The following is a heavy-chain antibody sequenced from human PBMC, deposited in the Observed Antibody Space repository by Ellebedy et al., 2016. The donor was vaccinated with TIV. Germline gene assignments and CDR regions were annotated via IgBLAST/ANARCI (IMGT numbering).Heavy chain of an antibody. CDR1: GFTFSTYV. CDR2: INTSSTTT. Sequence: PGGSLRLSFAAPGFTFSTYVMNWVLQAPGTGLEWIAYINTSSTTTHYTDSVRGRFTISRDDAKDSLYLQMSSLRAEDTAVYYCVRKADISGWHPLDHWGQGTLVTVSS. CDR3: VRKADISGWHPLDH. D-gene: IGHD6-19*01. J-gene: IGHJ4*02. V-gene: IGHV3-48*03.